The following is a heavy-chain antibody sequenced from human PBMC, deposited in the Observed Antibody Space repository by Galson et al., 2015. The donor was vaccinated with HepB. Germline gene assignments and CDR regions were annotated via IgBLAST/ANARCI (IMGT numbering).Heavy chain of an antibody. CDR1: GYTFTSYG. CDR3: ARDEGSGWYTYYFDY. Sequence: SVKVPCKASGYTFTSYGISWVRQAPGQGLEWMGWISAYNGNTNYAQKLQGRVTMTTDTSTSTAYMELRSLRSDDTAVYYCARDEGSGWYTYYFDYWGQGTLVTVSS. CDR2: ISAYNGNT. V-gene: IGHV1-18*04. D-gene: IGHD6-19*01. J-gene: IGHJ4*02.